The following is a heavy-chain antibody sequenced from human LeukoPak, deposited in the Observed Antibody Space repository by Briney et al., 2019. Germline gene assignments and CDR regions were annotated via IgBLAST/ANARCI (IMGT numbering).Heavy chain of an antibody. CDR3: ARADGSGKVDY. CDR1: GGSISGGGYS. Sequence: SETLSLICAVSGGSISGGGYSWSWIRQPPGKGLEWIGYIYHSGSTYYNPSLKSRVTISVDRSKNQFSLKLSSVTAADTAVYYCARADGSGKVDYWGQGTLVTVSS. J-gene: IGHJ4*02. V-gene: IGHV4-30-2*01. CDR2: IYHSGST. D-gene: IGHD3-10*01.